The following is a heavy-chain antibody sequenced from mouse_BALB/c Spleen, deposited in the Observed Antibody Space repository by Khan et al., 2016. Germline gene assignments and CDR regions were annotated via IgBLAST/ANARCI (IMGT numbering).Heavy chain of an antibody. CDR3: ANWDWYFDV. J-gene: IGHJ1*01. CDR1: GFNIKDTY. CDR2: IDPANGNT. Sequence: QLEESGAELVKPGASVKLSCTASGFNIKDTYMHWVKQRPEQGLEWIGRIDPANGNTKYDPKFQGKATITADTSSNTAYLQLSSLTSEDTAVYYCANWDWYFDVWGAGTTVTVSS. V-gene: IGHV14-3*02. D-gene: IGHD4-1*01.